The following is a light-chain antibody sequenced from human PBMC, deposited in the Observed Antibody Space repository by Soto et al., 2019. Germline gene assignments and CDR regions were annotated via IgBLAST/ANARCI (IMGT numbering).Light chain of an antibody. CDR1: SSNIGSNT. CDR3: AAWDDSLNGSV. CDR2: SNN. V-gene: IGLV1-44*01. Sequence: QSVLTQPPSASGTPGQRVTISCSGSSSNIGSNTVNWYQQLPGTAPKLLIYSNNQRPSGVPDRFSGSKSGTSASLAISGLQSEDEADYYCAAWDDSLNGSVFGGWTKLTVL. J-gene: IGLJ3*02.